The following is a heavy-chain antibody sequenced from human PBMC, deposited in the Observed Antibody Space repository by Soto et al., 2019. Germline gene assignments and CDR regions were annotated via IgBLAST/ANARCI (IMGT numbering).Heavy chain of an antibody. D-gene: IGHD6-19*01. CDR3: ARVSVSSGWYNWFDP. J-gene: IGHJ5*02. CDR2: SNAGNGNT. Sequence: SSVKVSCKASGYTFTSYAMHWVRQAPGQRLEWMGWSNAGNGNTKYSQKFQGRVTITRDTSASTAYMELSSLRSEDTAVYYCARVSVSSGWYNWFDPWGQGTLVTVSS. V-gene: IGHV1-3*01. CDR1: GYTFTSYA.